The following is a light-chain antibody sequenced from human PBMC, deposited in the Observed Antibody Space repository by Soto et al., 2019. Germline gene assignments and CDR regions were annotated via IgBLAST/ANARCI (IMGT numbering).Light chain of an antibody. CDR1: QSVSRD. CDR2: DAS. CDR3: QHRHN. V-gene: IGKV3-11*01. Sequence: DIVLTQSPATLSLSPGERATLSCRASQSVSRDFAWYQQKPGQAPRLLIYDASNRATGIPASFSGSGSGTDFPLPINSLHTEDFAVYHCQHRHNFGPGKKVDF. J-gene: IGKJ3*01.